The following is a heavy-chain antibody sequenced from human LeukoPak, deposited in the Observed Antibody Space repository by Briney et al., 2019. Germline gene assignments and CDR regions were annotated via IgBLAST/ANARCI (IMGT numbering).Heavy chain of an antibody. V-gene: IGHV3-23*01. CDR3: AKDHKARGSGSYNWFDP. Sequence: GGSLRLSCAASGFTFSSYAMSWVRQAPGKGLEWVSAISGSGGSTYYADSVKGRFTISRDNSKNTLYLQMNSLRAEDTAVYYCAKDHKARGSGSYNWFDPWGQGTLVTVSS. D-gene: IGHD3-10*01. CDR2: ISGSGGST. CDR1: GFTFSSYA. J-gene: IGHJ5*02.